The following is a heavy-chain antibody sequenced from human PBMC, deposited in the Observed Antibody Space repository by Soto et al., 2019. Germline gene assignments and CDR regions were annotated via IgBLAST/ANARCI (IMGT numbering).Heavy chain of an antibody. J-gene: IGHJ4*02. CDR3: ARRMHLSDGSTYSPFDY. D-gene: IGHD2-2*01. Sequence: QVQLQESGPGLVKPSETLSLTCTVSGGSVSSGNYYWSWIRQPPGKGLEWIGYFYYTGSTNYNPSLKPRLTIAIDASKNHVSLRLCSVTAADTAVFYCARRMHLSDGSTYSPFDYWGQGTPVTVSS. CDR1: GGSVSSGNYY. CDR2: FYYTGST. V-gene: IGHV4-61*01.